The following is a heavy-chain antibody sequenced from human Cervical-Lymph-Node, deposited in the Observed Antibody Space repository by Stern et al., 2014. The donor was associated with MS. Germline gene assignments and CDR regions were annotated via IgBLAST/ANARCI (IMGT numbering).Heavy chain of an antibody. J-gene: IGHJ4*02. V-gene: IGHV3-30*09. Sequence: VQLVESGGGVVQPGRSLRLSCAVSGVTFSSRAMPWVRPAPDTGLEWVAIVSSDGSNEYYADSVKGRFAISRDNSQSTLHLQMNSLRPEDTAVYYCASNTYSYGYGVDDWGPGTLVTVSS. CDR1: GVTFSSRA. D-gene: IGHD5-18*01. CDR3: ASNTYSYGYGVDD. CDR2: VSSDGSNE.